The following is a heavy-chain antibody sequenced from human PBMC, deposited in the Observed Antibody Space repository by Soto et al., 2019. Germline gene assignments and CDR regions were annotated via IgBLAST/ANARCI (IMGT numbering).Heavy chain of an antibody. D-gene: IGHD3-22*01. J-gene: IGHJ4*02. Sequence: GGSPRLSCAASGFTFSTYAMTWVRQAPGKGLEWVSTIRGSGDSTYYADSVKGRFTISRDNSKDTLYLHMNSLRAEDTALYYCAKQGGDNNGYPKLNFDYWGQGTLVTVSS. CDR3: AKQGGDNNGYPKLNFDY. V-gene: IGHV3-23*01. CDR1: GFTFSTYA. CDR2: IRGSGDST.